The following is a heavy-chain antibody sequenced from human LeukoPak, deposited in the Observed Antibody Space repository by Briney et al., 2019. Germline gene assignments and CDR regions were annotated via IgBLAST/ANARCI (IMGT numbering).Heavy chain of an antibody. CDR3: ARVNWGYYYHGMDV. J-gene: IGHJ6*02. D-gene: IGHD7-27*01. V-gene: IGHV4-59*01. CDR1: GGSISSYY. CDR2: IYYSGST. Sequence: SETLSLTCTVSGGSISSYYWSWIRQPPGKGLEWIGYIYYSGSTNYNPSLKSRVTISVDTSKNQFSLKLSSVTAADTAVYYCARVNWGYYYHGMDVWGQGTTVTVSS.